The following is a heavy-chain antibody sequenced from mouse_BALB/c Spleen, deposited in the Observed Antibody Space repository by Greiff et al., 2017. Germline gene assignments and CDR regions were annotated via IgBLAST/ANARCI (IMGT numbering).Heavy chain of an antibody. D-gene: IGHD1-2*01. J-gene: IGHJ2*01. Sequence: EVKLVESGGGLVKPGGSLKLSCAASGFTFSSYAMSWVRQTPEKRLEWVASISSGGSTYYPDSLKGRFTISRDNARNILYLQMSSLRSEDTAMYYCARGDYGYCFDYWGQGTTLTVSS. CDR1: GFTFSSYA. V-gene: IGHV5-6-5*01. CDR3: ARGDYGYCFDY. CDR2: ISSGGST.